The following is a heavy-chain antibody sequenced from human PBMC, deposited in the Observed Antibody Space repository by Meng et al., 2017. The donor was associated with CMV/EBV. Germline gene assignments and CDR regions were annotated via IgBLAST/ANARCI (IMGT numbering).Heavy chain of an antibody. CDR1: GYTLTSHG. D-gene: IGHD7-27*01. Sequence: ASVKVSCKASGYTLTSHGISWVRQAPGQGLEWMGWISAYNGNTNYAQKLPSRVTRTTDTSTSTAYMGLRSLRSDDTAVCYCARARLGIVIGAHPSYYYYGIDVWGQGTTVTVSS. CDR3: ARARLGIVIGAHPSYYYYGIDV. CDR2: ISAYNGNT. J-gene: IGHJ6*02. V-gene: IGHV1-18*01.